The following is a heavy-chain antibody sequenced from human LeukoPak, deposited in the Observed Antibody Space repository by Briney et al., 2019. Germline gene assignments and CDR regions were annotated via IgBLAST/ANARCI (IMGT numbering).Heavy chain of an antibody. V-gene: IGHV3-23*01. Sequence: PGGSLRLSCAASGFTFSSYAMSWVRQAPGKGLEWVSAISGSGGSTYYADSVKGRFTISRDNSKNTLYLQMNSLRAEDTAVYYCAGDTDSSGWPAEHFQHWGQGALVTVSS. J-gene: IGHJ1*01. CDR1: GFTFSSYA. D-gene: IGHD6-19*01. CDR2: ISGSGGST. CDR3: AGDTDSSGWPAEHFQH.